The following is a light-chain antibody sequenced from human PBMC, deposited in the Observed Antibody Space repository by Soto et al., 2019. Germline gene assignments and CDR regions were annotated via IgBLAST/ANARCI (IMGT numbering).Light chain of an antibody. CDR3: HQSYTTLFA. J-gene: IGKJ3*01. Sequence: DIQMTQSPSSLSASVGDRVTITCRASQSISNYLNWYQQKPGKAPKLLIYAASSLQSGVPSRFSGSGSESDFTLTISSLQPEDFATYSCHQSYTTLFAFGPGTNVDI. V-gene: IGKV1-39*01. CDR2: AAS. CDR1: QSISNY.